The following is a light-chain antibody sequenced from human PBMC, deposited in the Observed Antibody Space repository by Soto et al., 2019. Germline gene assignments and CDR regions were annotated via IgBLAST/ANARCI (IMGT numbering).Light chain of an antibody. V-gene: IGLV2-23*01. CDR1: SSDVGSYNL. CDR2: EGS. CDR3: CSYAGSSTPYG. Sequence: QSAMTQPGSVSGSPGRWITISCTGTSSDVGSYNLVSWYQQHPGKAPKLMIYEGSKRPSGVSNRFSGSKSGNTASLTISGLQAEDEADYYCCSYAGSSTPYGFGTGTKATVL. J-gene: IGLJ1*01.